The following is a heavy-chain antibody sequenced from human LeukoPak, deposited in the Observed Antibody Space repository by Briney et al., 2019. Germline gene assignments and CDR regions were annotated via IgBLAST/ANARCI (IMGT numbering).Heavy chain of an antibody. Sequence: GGSLRLSCTASGFTFNSYGMLWLRQAPGKGWEWVAVISYGGSNKYYGDSVKGRFTISRDNSKNTLYLQMNSLRSEDTAVYYCGKDLDVVVVNSTGVDYWGQGTLVSVSS. V-gene: IGHV3-30*18. CDR3: GKDLDVVVVNSTGVDY. D-gene: IGHD2-15*01. CDR2: ISYGGSNK. J-gene: IGHJ4*02. CDR1: GFTFNSYG.